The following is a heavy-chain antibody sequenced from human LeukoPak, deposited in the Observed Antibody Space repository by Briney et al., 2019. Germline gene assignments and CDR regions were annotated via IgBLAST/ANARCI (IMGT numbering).Heavy chain of an antibody. CDR2: IWYDGSNK. CDR3: ARDYYYYYYGMDV. V-gene: IGHV3-33*01. CDR1: GFTFSSYG. J-gene: IGHJ6*02. Sequence: GRSLRLSCAASGFTFSSYGMHWVRQAPGKGLEWVAVIWYDGSNKYYADSVKGRFTISRDNSKNTLYLQMNSLRAEDTAVYYCARDYYYYYYGMDVWGQGTTVTVSS.